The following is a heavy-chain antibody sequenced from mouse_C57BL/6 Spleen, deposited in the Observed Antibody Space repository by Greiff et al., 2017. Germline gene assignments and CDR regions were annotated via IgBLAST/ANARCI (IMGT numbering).Heavy chain of an antibody. Sequence: PGTSVKLSCKASGYTFTSYWMHWVKQRPGQGLEWIGVIDPSDSYTNYNQKFKGKATLTVDTSSSTAYMQLSSLTSEDSAVYYCAGYGNQGDWYFDVWGTGTTVTVSS. CDR3: AGYGNQGDWYFDV. CDR1: GYTFTSYW. V-gene: IGHV1-59*01. J-gene: IGHJ1*03. D-gene: IGHD2-1*01. CDR2: IDPSDSYT.